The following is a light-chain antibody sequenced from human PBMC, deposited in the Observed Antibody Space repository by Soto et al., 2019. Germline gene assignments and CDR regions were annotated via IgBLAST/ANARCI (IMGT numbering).Light chain of an antibody. J-gene: IGKJ2*01. Sequence: DIQMTQSPSSLSASVGDRVTITCRASQSISSYLNWYQQKPGKAPKRLIYAASSLQSGVPSRFSGSGSGTDFTLTISSLQPDDFATYYCQQSYSTPYTFGQGTKLEIK. CDR2: AAS. CDR3: QQSYSTPYT. V-gene: IGKV1-39*01. CDR1: QSISSY.